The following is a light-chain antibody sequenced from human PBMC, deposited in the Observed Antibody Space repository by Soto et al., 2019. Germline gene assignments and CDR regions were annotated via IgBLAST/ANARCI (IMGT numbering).Light chain of an antibody. CDR2: DDA. Sequence: SYELPQPPSVSVAPGQTARITCGGDKIGSKSVHWYQQRPGQAPVLVVYDDADRPSGIPERFSGSNSGNTATLTITRVEAGDEADYYCHVWDNSDLSLFGGGTKVTVL. CDR3: HVWDNSDLSL. V-gene: IGLV3-21*02. CDR1: KIGSKS. J-gene: IGLJ2*01.